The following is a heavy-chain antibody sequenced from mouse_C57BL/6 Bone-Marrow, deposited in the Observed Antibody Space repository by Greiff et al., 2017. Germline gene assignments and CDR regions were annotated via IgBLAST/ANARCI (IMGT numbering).Heavy chain of an antibody. CDR3: ARPGTIRYYFAY. CDR2: FSPGSGSI. CDR1: GYTFTEYT. J-gene: IGHJ2*01. D-gene: IGHD2-12*01. Sequence: VQLQQSGAELVKPGASVQLSCKASGYTFTEYTIHWVKQRSGQGLEWIGWFSPGSGSIQYTEKFKDKATLTADKSSSTVYMELSRLTSEDSAVYFFARPGTIRYYFAYWGQGTTLTVSS. V-gene: IGHV1-62-2*01.